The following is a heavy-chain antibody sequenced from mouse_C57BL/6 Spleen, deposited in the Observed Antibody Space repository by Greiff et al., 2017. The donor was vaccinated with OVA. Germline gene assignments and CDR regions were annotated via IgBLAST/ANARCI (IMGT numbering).Heavy chain of an antibody. D-gene: IGHD2-4*01. CDR2: IHPNSGST. Sequence: QVQLKQPGAELVKPGASVKLSCKASGYTFTSYWMHWVKQRPGQGLEWIGMIHPNSGSTNYNEKFKSKATLTVDKSSSTAYMQLSSLTSEDSAVYYCARGGLYYDYYFDYWGQGTTLTVSS. V-gene: IGHV1-64*01. J-gene: IGHJ2*01. CDR3: ARGGLYYDYYFDY. CDR1: GYTFTSYW.